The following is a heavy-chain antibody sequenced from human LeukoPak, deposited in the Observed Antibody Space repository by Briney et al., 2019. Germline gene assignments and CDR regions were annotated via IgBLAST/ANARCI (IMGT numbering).Heavy chain of an antibody. D-gene: IGHD5-18*01. CDR2: IYYSGST. CDR1: GGSISSYY. V-gene: IGHV4-59*01. Sequence: SETLSLTCTVSGGSISSYYWSWIRQPPGKGLEWIGYIYYSGSTNYNPSLKSRVTISVDTSKNQFSLKLSSVTAADTAVYYCARVNTAMADPIDYWGQGTLVTASS. CDR3: ARVNTAMADPIDY. J-gene: IGHJ4*02.